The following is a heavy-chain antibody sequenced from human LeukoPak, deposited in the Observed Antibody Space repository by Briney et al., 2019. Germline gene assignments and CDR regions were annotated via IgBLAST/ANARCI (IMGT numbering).Heavy chain of an antibody. CDR3: ARESETSGWYDY. J-gene: IGHJ4*02. D-gene: IGHD6-19*01. Sequence: PGGSLRLSCAAPGFIFDNYAIHWVRQAPGKGLEWVSHISGDGGSTFYADSVRGRFTISRDNTRKSLSLQMSSLRSEDTALYYCARESETSGWYDYWGQGTLVTVSS. CDR2: ISGDGGST. V-gene: IGHV3-43*02. CDR1: GFIFDNYA.